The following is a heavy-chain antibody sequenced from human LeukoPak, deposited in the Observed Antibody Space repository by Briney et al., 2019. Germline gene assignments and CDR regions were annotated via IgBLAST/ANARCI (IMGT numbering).Heavy chain of an antibody. CDR1: AGSIRNYF. V-gene: IGHV4-4*09. J-gene: IGHJ3*02. Sequence: SETLSLTCTVSAGSIRNYFWNWFRQPPGKGLEWIGYIYTTGSTHYNPSLKSRVTMSLDTSKNQFSLRLTSVTAADTAVFYCARHRAEMATITDDTFDMWGRGTMVTVSS. D-gene: IGHD5-24*01. CDR2: IYTTGST. CDR3: ARHRAEMATITDDTFDM.